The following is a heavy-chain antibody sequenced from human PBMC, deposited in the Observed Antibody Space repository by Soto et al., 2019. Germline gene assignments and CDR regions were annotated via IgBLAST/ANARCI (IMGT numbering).Heavy chain of an antibody. CDR1: GGSISSYY. CDR3: ASESAGTTHFDY. J-gene: IGHJ4*02. D-gene: IGHD1-1*01. Sequence: PSETLSLTCTVSGGSISSYYWSWIRQPPGKGLEWIGYIYYSGSTNYNPSLKSRVTISVDTSKNQFSLKLSSVTAADTAVYYCASESAGTTHFDYWGQGTLVTSPQ. V-gene: IGHV4-59*01. CDR2: IYYSGST.